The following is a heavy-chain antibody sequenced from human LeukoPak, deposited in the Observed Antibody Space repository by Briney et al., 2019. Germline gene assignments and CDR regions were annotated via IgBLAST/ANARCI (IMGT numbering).Heavy chain of an antibody. CDR3: TRSAVVLPYYFDY. D-gene: IGHD2-2*01. CDR2: FDPENGET. V-gene: IGHV1-24*01. J-gene: IGHJ4*02. CDR1: GYRLTELS. Sequence: ASVKVSCKVSGYRLTELSMHWVRQAPGKGLEWMGSFDPENGETLYAQEFQGRVTLTEDTSADTAYLELSSLRSEDTALYYCTRSAVVLPYYFDYWGQGTLVTVSS.